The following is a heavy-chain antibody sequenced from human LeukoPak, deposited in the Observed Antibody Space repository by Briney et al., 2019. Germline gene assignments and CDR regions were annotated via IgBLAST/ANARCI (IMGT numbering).Heavy chain of an antibody. CDR1: GFTFSSYA. V-gene: IGHV3-30-3*01. D-gene: IGHD4-23*01. J-gene: IGHJ4*02. CDR2: ISYDGSNK. CDR3: ARAVSGNSYSNYFDY. Sequence: GGSLRLSCAASGFTFSSYAMHWVRQAPGRGLEWVAVISYDGSNKYYADSVKGRFTISRDNSKNTLYLQMNSLRAEDTAVYYCARAVSGNSYSNYFDYWGQGTLVTVSS.